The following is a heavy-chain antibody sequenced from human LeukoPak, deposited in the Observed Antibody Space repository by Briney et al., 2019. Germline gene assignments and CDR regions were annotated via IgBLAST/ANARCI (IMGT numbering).Heavy chain of an antibody. J-gene: IGHJ4*02. D-gene: IGHD2-21*02. CDR3: AASNCGGDCYSRSYFDY. CDR1: GYTLTELS. V-gene: IGHV1-24*01. CDR2: FDPEDGET. Sequence: ASVKVSCKVSGYTLTELSMHWVRQPPGKGLEWMGGFDPEDGETIYAQKFQGRVTMTEDTSTDTAYMELSGLRSEATAVYYCAASNCGGDCYSRSYFDYWGQGTLVTVSS.